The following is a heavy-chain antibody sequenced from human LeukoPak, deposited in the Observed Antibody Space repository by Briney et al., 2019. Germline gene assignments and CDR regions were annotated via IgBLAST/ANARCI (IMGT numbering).Heavy chain of an antibody. CDR3: ARQTAMGRSGDY. CDR1: GYSFTSYW. D-gene: IGHD5-18*01. V-gene: IGHV5-51*01. CDR2: IDPSDSET. Sequence: GESLKISCKASGYSFTSYWIGWVRHMPGKGLEWMGIIDPSDSETRYTPSFQGQVTISVDESLTTAYLQRTSLKASDTAMYYCARQTAMGRSGDYWGQGTQVTVSS. J-gene: IGHJ4*02.